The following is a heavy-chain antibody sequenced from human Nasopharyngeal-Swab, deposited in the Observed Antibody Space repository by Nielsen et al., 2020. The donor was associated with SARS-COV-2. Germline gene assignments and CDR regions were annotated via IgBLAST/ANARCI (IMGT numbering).Heavy chain of an antibody. Sequence: GGSLRLSCAASGFTFSSYAMSWVRQAPGKGLEWVSGISGSGGSTYYADSVKGRFTISRDNSKNTLYLQMNSLRAEDTAVYYCAKASSGHDAFDIWGQGTMVTVSS. CDR3: AKASSGHDAFDI. D-gene: IGHD6-19*01. J-gene: IGHJ3*02. CDR2: ISGSGGST. CDR1: GFTFSSYA. V-gene: IGHV3-23*01.